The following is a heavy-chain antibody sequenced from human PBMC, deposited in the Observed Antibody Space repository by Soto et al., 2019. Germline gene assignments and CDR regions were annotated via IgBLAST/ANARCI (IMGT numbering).Heavy chain of an antibody. CDR3: ARDYDFWSGYYNHWFDP. J-gene: IGHJ5*02. CDR2: IIPIFGTA. Sequence: QVQLVQSGAEVKKPGSSVKVSCKASGGTFSSYAISWVRQDPGQGLEWMGGIIPIFGTANYAQKFQGRVTITADESTSTAYMELSSLRSEDTAVYYCARDYDFWSGYYNHWFDPWGQGTLVTVSS. D-gene: IGHD3-3*01. CDR1: GGTFSSYA. V-gene: IGHV1-69*01.